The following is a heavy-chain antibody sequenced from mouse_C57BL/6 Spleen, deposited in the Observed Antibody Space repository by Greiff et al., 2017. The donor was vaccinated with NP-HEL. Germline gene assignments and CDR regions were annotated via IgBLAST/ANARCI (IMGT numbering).Heavy chain of an antibody. J-gene: IGHJ2*01. Sequence: DVKLQESGPGLVKPSQSLSLTCSVTGYSITSGYYWNWIRQFPGNKLEWMGYISYDGSNNYNPSLKNRISITRDTSKNQFFLKLNSVTTEDTATYYCAVNWDGDYFDYWGQGTTLTVSS. CDR2: ISYDGSN. CDR1: GYSITSGYY. CDR3: AVNWDGDYFDY. D-gene: IGHD4-1*01. V-gene: IGHV3-6*01.